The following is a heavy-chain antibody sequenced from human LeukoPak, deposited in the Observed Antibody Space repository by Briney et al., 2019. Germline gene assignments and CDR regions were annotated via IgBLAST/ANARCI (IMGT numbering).Heavy chain of an antibody. V-gene: IGHV4-39*07. Sequence: SETLSLTCTVSGGSISTSSYYWGWVRQPPGKGLEWIGNIFYSGSTYYSPSLKSRVTISLDTSRNQFSLKLNSVTAADTAVYYCARGYFMATTNLNFDYWGQGTLVTVSS. J-gene: IGHJ4*02. CDR1: GGSISTSSYY. CDR2: IFYSGST. CDR3: ARGYFMATTNLNFDY. D-gene: IGHD5-12*01.